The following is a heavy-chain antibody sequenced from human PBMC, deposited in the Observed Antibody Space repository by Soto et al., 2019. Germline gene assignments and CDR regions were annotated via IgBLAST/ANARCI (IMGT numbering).Heavy chain of an antibody. CDR2: ISPYNGDT. J-gene: IGHJ5*02. V-gene: IGHV1-18*03. CDR1: GYTFTSYG. CDR3: ARNVLTGGINWFDP. Sequence: GASVKVSCKASGYTFTSYGITWVRQAPGQGLEWVGWISPYNGDTNYAQKFQGRVTMTTDTSTSTAYMELRSLISDDMAVYYCARNVLTGGINWFDPWGQGTLVTVSS. D-gene: IGHD3-16*01.